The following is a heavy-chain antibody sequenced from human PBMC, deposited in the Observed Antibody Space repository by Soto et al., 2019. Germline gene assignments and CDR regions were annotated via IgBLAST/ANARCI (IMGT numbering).Heavy chain of an antibody. CDR3: ARTYDSMVRGVIVYYYYGMDV. CDR1: GFTFSSYA. D-gene: IGHD3-10*01. CDR2: ISYDGSNK. Sequence: PGGSLRLSCAASGFTFSSYAMHWVRQAPGKGLEWVAVISYDGSNKYYADSVKGRFTISRDNSKNTLYLQMNSLRAEDTAVYYCARTYDSMVRGVIVYYYYGMDVWGQGTTVTVSS. J-gene: IGHJ6*02. V-gene: IGHV3-30-3*01.